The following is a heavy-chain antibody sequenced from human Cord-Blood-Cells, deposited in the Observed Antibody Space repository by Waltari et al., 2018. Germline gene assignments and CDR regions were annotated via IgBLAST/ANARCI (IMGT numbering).Heavy chain of an antibody. J-gene: IGHJ4*02. V-gene: IGHV4-34*01. CDR1: GGYFSGYY. CDR2: INHSGST. Sequence: QVQLQPWGAGLLKPSETLSLTCALYGGYFSGYYWSWIRQPPGKGLEWIGEINHSGSTNYNPSLKSRVTISVDTSKNQFSLKLSSVTAADTAVYYCASTLYDSSGYYYDYWGQGTLVTVSS. CDR3: ASTLYDSSGYYYDY. D-gene: IGHD3-22*01.